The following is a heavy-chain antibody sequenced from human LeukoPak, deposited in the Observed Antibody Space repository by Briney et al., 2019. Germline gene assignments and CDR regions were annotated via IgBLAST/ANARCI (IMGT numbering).Heavy chain of an antibody. CDR2: INPNSGGT. CDR3: ARDPFTTYYYGSGSQDY. D-gene: IGHD3-10*01. CDR1: GYTFTGYY. V-gene: IGHV1-2*02. Sequence: GASVKVSCKASGYTFTGYYMHWVRQAPGQGLEWMGWINPNSGGTNYAQKFQGRVTMTRDTSISTAYMELSRLRSDDTAVYYCARDPFTTYYYGSGSQDYWGQGTLVTVSS. J-gene: IGHJ4*02.